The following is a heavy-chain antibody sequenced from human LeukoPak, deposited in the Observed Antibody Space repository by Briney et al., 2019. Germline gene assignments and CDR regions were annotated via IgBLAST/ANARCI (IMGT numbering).Heavy chain of an antibody. CDR1: GFTFSSYE. CDR3: ARDQFDSSGWFDY. Sequence: GGSLRLSCAASGFTFSSYEMNWVRQAPGKGLEWVSYISSSGSTIYYADSVKGRFTISRDNAKNSLYLQMNSLRAEDTADYYCARDQFDSSGWFDYWGQGTLVTVSS. CDR2: ISSSGSTI. J-gene: IGHJ4*02. V-gene: IGHV3-48*03. D-gene: IGHD6-19*01.